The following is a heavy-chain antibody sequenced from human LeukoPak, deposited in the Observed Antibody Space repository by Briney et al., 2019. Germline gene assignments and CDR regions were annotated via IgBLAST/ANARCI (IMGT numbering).Heavy chain of an antibody. Sequence: GGSLRLSCEASGFTVSSNYMSWVRQAPGKGLEWVTVIYGGGSTYYADSVKGRFTISRDTSKNTLYLQMNSLRAEDTALYYCAKDPSYGSGSSYFDYWGQGTLVTVSS. D-gene: IGHD3-10*01. J-gene: IGHJ4*02. CDR1: GFTVSSNY. CDR3: AKDPSYGSGSSYFDY. CDR2: IYGGGST. V-gene: IGHV3-53*05.